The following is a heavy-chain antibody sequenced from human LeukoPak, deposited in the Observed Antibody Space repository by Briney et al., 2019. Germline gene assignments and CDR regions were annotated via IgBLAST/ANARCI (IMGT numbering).Heavy chain of an antibody. J-gene: IGHJ4*02. V-gene: IGHV3-23*01. CDR3: AKQYLVGDY. D-gene: IGHD3-9*01. Sequence: FSAASGFTFSSYTMNWVRQAPGKGPEWVSSINEGGDKTHYADSVKGRFTISRDNSKNTLYLQMNSLRAEDTAVYYCAKQYLVGDYWGQGTLVTVSS. CDR2: INEGGDKT. CDR1: GFTFSSYT.